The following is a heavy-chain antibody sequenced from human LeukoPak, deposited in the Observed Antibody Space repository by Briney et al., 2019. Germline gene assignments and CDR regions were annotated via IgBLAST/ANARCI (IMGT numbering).Heavy chain of an antibody. J-gene: IGHJ3*02. Sequence: GGSLRLSCAASGFTFSDYYMSWIRQAPGKGLEWVSYISSSGSSIYYADSVKGRFTISRDNAKNSLYLQMNSLRAEDTAVYYCARGHCSGGSCYLGAFDIWGQGTMVTVSS. V-gene: IGHV3-11*01. CDR2: ISSSGSSI. CDR1: GFTFSDYY. CDR3: ARGHCSGGSCYLGAFDI. D-gene: IGHD2-15*01.